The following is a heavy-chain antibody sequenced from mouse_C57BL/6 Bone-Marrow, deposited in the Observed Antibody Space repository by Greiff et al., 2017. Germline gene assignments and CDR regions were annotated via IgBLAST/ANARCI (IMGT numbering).Heavy chain of an antibody. J-gene: IGHJ1*03. Sequence: QVTLKVSGPGILQPSQTLSLTCSFSGFSLSTFGMGVGWIRQPSGKGLEWLAHIWWDDAKYYNPALKSRLTISKATSKNHIFLKIANGDTADTATYYCARVWGDHWYLDVWGTGTTVTVSA. V-gene: IGHV8-8*01. CDR1: GFSLSTFGMG. CDR2: IWWDDAK. D-gene: IGHD2-13*01. CDR3: ARVWGDHWYLDV.